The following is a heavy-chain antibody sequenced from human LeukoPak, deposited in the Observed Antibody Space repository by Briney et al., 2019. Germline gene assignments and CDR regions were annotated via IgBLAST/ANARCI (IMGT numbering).Heavy chain of an antibody. CDR2: ISSSSSYI. Sequence: PGGSLRLSCAASGFTFSSYSMNWVRQAPGKGLEWVSSISSSSSYIYYADSVKGRFTISRDNAKNSLYLQMNSLRAEDTAVYYCARDRVRVGPEYSSQITEPPQRWLVGYWGQGTLVTVSS. CDR1: GFTFSSYS. CDR3: ARDRVRVGPEYSSQITEPPQRWLVGY. V-gene: IGHV3-21*01. D-gene: IGHD6-6*01. J-gene: IGHJ4*02.